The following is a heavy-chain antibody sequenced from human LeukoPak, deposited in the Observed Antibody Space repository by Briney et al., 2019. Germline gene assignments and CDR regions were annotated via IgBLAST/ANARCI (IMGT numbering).Heavy chain of an antibody. CDR2: IYSDNT. J-gene: IGHJ4*02. CDR1: GFTVSSNS. CDR3: ARRAGAYSHPHDY. Sequence: KPGGSLRLSCTVSGFTVSSNSMSWVRQAPGKGLEWVSFIYSDNTHYSDSVKGRFTISRDNSKNTLYLQMNSLRAEDTAVYYCARRAGAYSHPHDYWGQGTLVTVSS. V-gene: IGHV3-53*01. D-gene: IGHD4/OR15-4a*01.